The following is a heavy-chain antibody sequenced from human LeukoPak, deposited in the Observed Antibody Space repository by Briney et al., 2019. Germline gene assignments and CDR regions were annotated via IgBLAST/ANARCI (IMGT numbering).Heavy chain of an antibody. CDR2: ISSSSSYI. V-gene: IGHV3-21*01. CDR3: AKAVAGTKAYGAFDI. CDR1: GFTFSSYA. J-gene: IGHJ3*02. Sequence: GGSLRLSCAASGFTFSSYAMSWVRQAPGKGLEWVSSISSSSSYIYYADSVKGRFTISRDNAKNSLYLQMNSLRAEDTAVYYCAKAVAGTKAYGAFDIWGQGTVVTVSS. D-gene: IGHD6-19*01.